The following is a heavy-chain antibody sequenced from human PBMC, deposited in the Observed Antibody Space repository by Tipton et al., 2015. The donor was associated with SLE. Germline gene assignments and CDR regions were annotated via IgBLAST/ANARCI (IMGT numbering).Heavy chain of an antibody. V-gene: IGHV3-21*01. CDR3: ARVNYDFWSGYLYYFDY. CDR2: ISSSSSYI. J-gene: IGHJ4*02. D-gene: IGHD3-3*01. Sequence: SLRLSCAASGFTFSSYSMNWVRQAPGKGLEWVSSISSSSSYIYYADSVKGRFTISRDNAKNSLYLQMNSLRAEDTAVYYCARVNYDFWSGYLYYFDYWGQGTLVTVSS. CDR1: GFTFSSYS.